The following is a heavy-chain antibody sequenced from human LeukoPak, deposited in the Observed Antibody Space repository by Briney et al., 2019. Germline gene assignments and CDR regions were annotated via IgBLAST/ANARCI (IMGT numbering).Heavy chain of an antibody. D-gene: IGHD6-13*01. V-gene: IGHV3-7*01. CDR1: GFTFSSYW. CDR2: IKQDGSEK. J-gene: IGHJ5*02. Sequence: GGSLRLSCAASGFTFSSYWMSWVRQAPGKGLEWVANIKQDGSEKYYVDSVKGRFTISRDKAKNSLYLQMNSLRAEDTAVYYCARDMYSSSWYLNWFDPWGQGTLVTVSS. CDR3: ARDMYSSSWYLNWFDP.